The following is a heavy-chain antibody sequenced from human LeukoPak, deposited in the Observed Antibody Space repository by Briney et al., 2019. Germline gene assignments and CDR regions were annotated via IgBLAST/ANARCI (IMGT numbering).Heavy chain of an antibody. CDR1: GFTFSNAW. D-gene: IGHD3-10*01. J-gene: IGHJ4*02. CDR3: TTGRGFRGVFDY. CDR2: IKSKTDGGTT. V-gene: IGHV3-15*01. Sequence: GGSLRLSCAASGFTFSNAWMSWVRQAPGKGLEWVGRIKSKTDGGTTDYAAPVKGRFTISRDDSKNTLYLQMNSLKTEDTAVYYCTTGRGFRGVFDYWGQGTLVTVSS.